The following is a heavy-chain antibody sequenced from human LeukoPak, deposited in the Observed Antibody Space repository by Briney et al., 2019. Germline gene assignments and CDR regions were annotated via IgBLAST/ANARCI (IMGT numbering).Heavy chain of an antibody. J-gene: IGHJ4*02. CDR3: ARAPPIYDSSGYLSY. Sequence: GGSLRLSCAASGFTFSSYGMNWVRQAPGKGLEWVSVIYSGGSTYYADSVKGRFTISRDNSKNTLYLQMNSLRAEDTAVYYCARAPPIYDSSGYLSYWGQGTLVTVSS. V-gene: IGHV3-53*01. CDR2: IYSGGST. CDR1: GFTFSSYG. D-gene: IGHD3-22*01.